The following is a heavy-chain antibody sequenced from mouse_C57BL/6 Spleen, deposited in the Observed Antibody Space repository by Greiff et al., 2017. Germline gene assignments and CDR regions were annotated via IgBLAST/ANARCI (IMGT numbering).Heavy chain of an antibody. J-gene: IGHJ3*01. Sequence: EVQLQQSGPVLVKPGASVKMSCKASGYTFTDYYMNWVKQSHGKSLEWIGVINPYNGGTSYNQKFKGKATLTVDKSSSTAYMELNSLTSEDSAVYYCARRGVYDYDAFAYWGQGTLVTVSA. CDR2: INPYNGGT. D-gene: IGHD2-4*01. CDR3: ARRGVYDYDAFAY. CDR1: GYTFTDYY. V-gene: IGHV1-19*01.